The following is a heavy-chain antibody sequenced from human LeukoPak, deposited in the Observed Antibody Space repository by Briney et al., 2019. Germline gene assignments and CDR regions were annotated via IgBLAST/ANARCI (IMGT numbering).Heavy chain of an antibody. D-gene: IGHD3-16*02. V-gene: IGHV3-7*01. CDR3: ARDLYDYVWGSYRTAGY. CDR1: GFTFSSYW. J-gene: IGHJ4*02. Sequence: PGGSLRLSCAASGFTFSSYWMSWVRQAPGKGLEWVANIKQDGSEKYYVDSVKGRFTISRDNAKNSLYLQMNSLRAEDTAVYYCARDLYDYVWGSYRTAGYWGQGTLVTVSS. CDR2: IKQDGSEK.